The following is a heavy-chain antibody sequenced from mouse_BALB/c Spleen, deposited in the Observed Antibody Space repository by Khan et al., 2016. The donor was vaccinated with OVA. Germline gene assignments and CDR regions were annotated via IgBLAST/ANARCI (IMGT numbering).Heavy chain of an antibody. V-gene: IGHV5-9-3*01. J-gene: IGHJ4*01. CDR2: ISSGGHYT. Sequence: EVELVESGGGVVKPGGSLKLSCSASGFTFSSFAMSWVRQTPEKRLAWVATISSGGHYTFYPDSVKGRFTISRDIARNTLYLPLSSSSSEDTAMWYCASSFVDYYAFEFWGQGTSVTVSS. CDR3: ASSFVDYYAFEF. D-gene: IGHD2-12*01. CDR1: GFTFSSFA.